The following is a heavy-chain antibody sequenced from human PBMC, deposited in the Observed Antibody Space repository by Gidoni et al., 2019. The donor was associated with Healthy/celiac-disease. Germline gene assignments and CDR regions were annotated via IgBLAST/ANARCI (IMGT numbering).Heavy chain of an antibody. J-gene: IGHJ6*02. CDR2: IIPSLGKA. CDR1: GCTFSSYA. D-gene: IGHD2-21*02. Sequence: QVQLVQSGAAVKKPGSSVKVSCKASGCTFSSYAISWVRQAPGQGLEWMGGIIPSLGKANYEQKFQGRGTITADESTSKAYMELSSLRSEDTAVYYCASKAYCGGDCYSWALGYYYGMDVWGQGTTVTVSS. CDR3: ASKAYCGGDCYSWALGYYYGMDV. V-gene: IGHV1-69*01.